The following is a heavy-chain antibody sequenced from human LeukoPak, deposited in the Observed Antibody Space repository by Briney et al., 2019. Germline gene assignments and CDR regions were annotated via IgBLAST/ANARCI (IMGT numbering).Heavy chain of an antibody. CDR1: GYTFTGYY. D-gene: IGHD4-17*01. CDR3: ARDRYGDYLETRDAFDI. Sequence: GASVKVSCKASGYTFTGYYMHWVRQAPGQGLEWMGWINPNSGGTNYAQKFQGRVTMTRDTSISTAYMELSRLRSDDTAVYYCARDRYGDYLETRDAFDIWGQGTMVTVSS. CDR2: INPNSGGT. J-gene: IGHJ3*02. V-gene: IGHV1-2*02.